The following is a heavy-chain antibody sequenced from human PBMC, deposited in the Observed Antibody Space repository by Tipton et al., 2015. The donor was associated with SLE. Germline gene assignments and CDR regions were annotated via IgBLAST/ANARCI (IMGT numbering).Heavy chain of an antibody. V-gene: IGHV3-9*01. CDR3: ARADHQLLYFDY. D-gene: IGHD2-2*01. CDR1: GFTFDDYA. J-gene: IGHJ4*02. CDR2: ISWNSGSI. Sequence: SLRLSCAASGFTFDDYAMHWVRQAPGKGLEWVSGISWNSGSIGYADSVKGRFTISRDNAKNSLYLQMNSLRAEDTALYYCARADHQLLYFDYWGQGTLVTVSS.